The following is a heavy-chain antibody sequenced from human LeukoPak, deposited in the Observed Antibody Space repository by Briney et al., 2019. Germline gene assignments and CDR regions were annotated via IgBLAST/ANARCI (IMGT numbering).Heavy chain of an antibody. Sequence: GGSLRLSCAASDFTFNNYDMAWVRQAPGRGLEWVSYISHSGSNTYYADSVKGRFTISRDNSKDTHYLQMDSLRADDTAVYYCARTYYDILTGYNPYFDNWGQGTLVTVSS. CDR3: ARTYYDILTGYNPYFDN. CDR2: ISHSGSNT. J-gene: IGHJ4*02. CDR1: DFTFNNYD. D-gene: IGHD3-9*01. V-gene: IGHV3-23*01.